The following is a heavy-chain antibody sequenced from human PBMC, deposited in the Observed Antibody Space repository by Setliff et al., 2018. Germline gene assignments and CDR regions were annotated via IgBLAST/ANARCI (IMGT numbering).Heavy chain of an antibody. J-gene: IGHJ6*03. CDR1: GGSFDSGTHY. D-gene: IGHD2-15*01. CDR3: ARGCAAGACYSDYYYYMDV. Sequence: ASETLSLTCTVTGGSFDSGTHYWSWIRQPPGRPLEWIGYIKYDGTTDYNPSLDSRVTMSVDTSKNQFSLKLKSVTAADTAMYYCARGCAAGACYSDYYYYMDVWGKGTTVTVSS. CDR2: IKYDGTT. V-gene: IGHV4-61*01.